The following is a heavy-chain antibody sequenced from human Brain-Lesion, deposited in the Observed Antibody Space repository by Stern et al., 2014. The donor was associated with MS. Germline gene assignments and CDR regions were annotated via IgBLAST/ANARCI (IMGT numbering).Heavy chain of an antibody. D-gene: IGHD3-16*02. CDR1: GGSIRSYH. J-gene: IGHJ5*02. CDR3: ARAPLSGVAGVIYGFFDP. CDR2: IYDSGST. Sequence: QVQLQESGPGLVKPSETLSLTCTVSGGSIRSYHWSWIRQSPGRGLEWIGYIYDSGSTSYNPSLKTRVGISGDTSKNQFSLNLMSVTAADTAVYYCARAPLSGVAGVIYGFFDPWGQGILVTVSS. V-gene: IGHV4-59*01.